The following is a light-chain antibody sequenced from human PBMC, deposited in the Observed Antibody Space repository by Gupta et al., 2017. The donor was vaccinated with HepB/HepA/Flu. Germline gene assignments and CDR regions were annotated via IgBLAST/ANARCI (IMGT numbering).Light chain of an antibody. CDR2: EDN. CDR3: QYSDSSNLV. V-gene: IGLV6-57*03. J-gene: IGLJ2*01. CDR1: SGSIASNY. Sequence: NFMLTQPHSVSESPGKTVTISCTRSSGSIASNYVQWYQQRPGSAPTTVIYEDNQRPSGVPDRFSGSIYGSYTYATLTIAGVEAEDEYYYYSQYSDSSNLVFGGGTKLTVL.